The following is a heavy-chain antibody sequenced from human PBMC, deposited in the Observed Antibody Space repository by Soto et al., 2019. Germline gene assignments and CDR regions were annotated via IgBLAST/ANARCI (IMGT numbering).Heavy chain of an antibody. CDR1: GYTFTSYG. V-gene: IGHV1-18*01. CDR3: ARDSGVLEWLPRKF. J-gene: IGHJ4*02. CDR2: ISAYNGNT. Sequence: QVQLVQSGAAVKKPGASVKVSCKASGYTFTSYGISWVRQAPGQGLEWMGWISAYNGNTNYAQKLQRRVTMTTDTSTITAYMELRSLRTDDSAVYYCARDSGVLEWLPRKFWGQGTLVTVCS. D-gene: IGHD3-3*01.